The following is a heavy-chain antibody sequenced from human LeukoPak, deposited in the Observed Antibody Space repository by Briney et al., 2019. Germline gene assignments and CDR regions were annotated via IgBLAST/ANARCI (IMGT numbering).Heavy chain of an antibody. Sequence: SETLSLTCNVSGGSTSSYYWSWIRQPPGKGLEWIGFVYYTGNTNYSPSLKSRVSISLETSKNRFSLKVTSVTAADTAVYYCAAGWGIDAFDFWGQGTLVTVAS. V-gene: IGHV4-59*03. D-gene: IGHD7-27*01. CDR2: VYYTGNT. CDR3: AAGWGIDAFDF. J-gene: IGHJ3*01. CDR1: GGSTSSYY.